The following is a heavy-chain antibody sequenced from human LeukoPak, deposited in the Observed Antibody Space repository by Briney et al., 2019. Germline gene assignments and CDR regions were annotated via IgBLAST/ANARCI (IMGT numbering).Heavy chain of an antibody. CDR3: ASYYYYMDV. V-gene: IGHV4-59*01. J-gene: IGHJ6*03. Sequence: SETLSLTCSVSGGSMTNYYWSWIRQPPGKGLEWIGYIYYSGSTNYNPSLKSRVSFSVDRSKNQFSLRLTSVTAADTAVHYCASYYYYMDVWGKGTTVTVSS. CDR1: GGSMTNYY. CDR2: IYYSGST.